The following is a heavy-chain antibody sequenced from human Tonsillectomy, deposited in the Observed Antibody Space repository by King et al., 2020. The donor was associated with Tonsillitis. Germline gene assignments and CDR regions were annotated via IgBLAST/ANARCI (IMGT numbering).Heavy chain of an antibody. Sequence: VQLVESGGGVVQPGGSLRLSCAAAGFIFSDYSMHCVRQAPGKGLEWVAFIRYDGSKEMYAESVKGRFTISRDNSKNTLYVQMSSLSADDTAVYYCAKALRDYHDSSGYYYAFAIWGQGTAVTVPS. D-gene: IGHD3-22*01. V-gene: IGHV3-30*02. CDR2: IRYDGSKE. J-gene: IGHJ3*02. CDR1: GFIFSDYS. CDR3: AKALRDYHDSSGYYYAFAI.